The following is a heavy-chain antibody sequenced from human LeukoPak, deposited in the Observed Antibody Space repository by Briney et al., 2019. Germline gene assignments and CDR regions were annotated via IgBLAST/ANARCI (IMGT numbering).Heavy chain of an antibody. Sequence: SETLSLTCTVSGGSISSSSYYWGWIRQPPGTGLEWIGSIYYSGSTYYNPSLKSRVTISVDTSKNQFSLKLSSVTAADTAVYYCARHPVTTIFGVGSWNWFDPWGQGTLVTVSS. CDR3: ARHPVTTIFGVGSWNWFDP. CDR1: GGSISSSSYY. V-gene: IGHV4-39*01. CDR2: IYYSGST. J-gene: IGHJ5*02. D-gene: IGHD3-3*01.